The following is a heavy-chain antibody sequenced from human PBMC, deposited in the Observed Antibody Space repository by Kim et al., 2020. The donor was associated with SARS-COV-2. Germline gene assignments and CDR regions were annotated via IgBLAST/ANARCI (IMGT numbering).Heavy chain of an antibody. D-gene: IGHD3-22*01. Sequence: SVKVSCKASGGTFSSYAISWVRQAPGQGLEWMGGIIPIFGTANYAQKFQGRVTITADESTSTAYMELSSLRSEDTAVYYCASPPSRYYYDSSGYTPLGYWGQGTLVTVSS. V-gene: IGHV1-69*13. CDR1: GGTFSSYA. CDR2: IIPIFGTA. CDR3: ASPPSRYYYDSSGYTPLGY. J-gene: IGHJ4*02.